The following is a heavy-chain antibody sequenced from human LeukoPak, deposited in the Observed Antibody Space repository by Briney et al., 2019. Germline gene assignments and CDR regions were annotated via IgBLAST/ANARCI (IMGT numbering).Heavy chain of an antibody. Sequence: SETLSLTCAVYGGSFSGYYWSWIRQPPGKGLEWIGEINRGGSTNYNPSLKSRVTMSVDTSKNQFSLKLSSVTAADTAVYYCARARPAVVTDHDAFDIWGQGTMVTVSS. CDR3: ARARPAVVTDHDAFDI. CDR2: INRGGST. CDR1: GGSFSGYY. V-gene: IGHV4-34*01. J-gene: IGHJ3*02. D-gene: IGHD2-21*02.